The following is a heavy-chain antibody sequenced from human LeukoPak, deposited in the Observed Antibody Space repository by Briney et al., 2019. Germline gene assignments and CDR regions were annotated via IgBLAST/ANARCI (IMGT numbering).Heavy chain of an antibody. D-gene: IGHD3-3*02. CDR3: ARDRIFARAYRAFDI. CDR1: GGSISSYY. CDR2: IYTSGST. Sequence: SETLSLTCTDSGGSISSYYWSWIRQPAGKGLEWIGRIYTSGSTNYNPSLKSRVTMSVDTSKNQFSLKLSSVTAADTAVYYCARDRIFARAYRAFDIWGQGTMVTVSS. J-gene: IGHJ3*02. V-gene: IGHV4-4*07.